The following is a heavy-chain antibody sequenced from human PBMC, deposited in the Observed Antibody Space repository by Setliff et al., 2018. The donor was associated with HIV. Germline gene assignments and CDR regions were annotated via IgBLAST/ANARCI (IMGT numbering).Heavy chain of an antibody. CDR1: GGSLSNYV. J-gene: IGHJ4*02. D-gene: IGHD2-8*01. V-gene: IGHV1-69*05. CDR2: IVPLFGTT. CDR3: ASGSGYCTKGDCYICVHRTPDKYYFDS. Sequence: SVTVSYKSSGGSLSNYVITWVRRAPGQGLEWMGGIVPLFGTTNYAQNFQGTLTITTDQILTTAYMELTSLRSEDTAVYYWASGSGYCTKGDCYICVHRTPDKYYFDSWGQGTLVTVSS.